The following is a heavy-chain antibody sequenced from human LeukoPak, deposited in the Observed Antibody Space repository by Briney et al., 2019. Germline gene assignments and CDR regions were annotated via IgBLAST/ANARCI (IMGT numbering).Heavy chain of an antibody. Sequence: PSETLSLTCAVYGGSFSGYYWSWIRQPPGKGLEWIGEINHSGSTNYNPSLKSRVTISVDTSKNQFSLKLSSVTAADTAVYYCARARYFYDSSGYPDYWGQGTPVTVST. CDR1: GGSFSGYY. CDR2: INHSGST. J-gene: IGHJ4*02. D-gene: IGHD3-22*01. CDR3: ARARYFYDSSGYPDY. V-gene: IGHV4-34*01.